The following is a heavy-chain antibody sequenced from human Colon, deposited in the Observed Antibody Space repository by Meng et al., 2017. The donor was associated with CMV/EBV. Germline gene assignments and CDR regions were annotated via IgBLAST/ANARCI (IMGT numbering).Heavy chain of an antibody. V-gene: IGHV3-30*19. CDR1: GFSFRHYG. J-gene: IGHJ6*02. D-gene: IGHD6-13*01. Sequence: GESLKISCEASGFSFRHYGFHWIRQAPGKGLEWVAVISYDGSNKYYADSVKGRFTISRDNSKNTLYLQMNSLRAEDTAVYYCARGIGSSSWYGGYYYYGMDVWGQGTTVTVSS. CDR3: ARGIGSSSWYGGYYYYGMDV. CDR2: ISYDGSNK.